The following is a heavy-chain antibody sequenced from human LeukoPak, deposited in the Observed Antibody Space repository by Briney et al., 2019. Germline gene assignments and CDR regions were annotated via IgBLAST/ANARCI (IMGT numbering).Heavy chain of an antibody. D-gene: IGHD5-18*01. CDR3: ARQREYSYGYSQYYFDY. V-gene: IGHV5-51*01. Sequence: GEPLKISCKGSGYSFTSYWIALVRQVPGKGLEWMGIVYPGDSDTRYSPSFQGQVTISVDKSITTAYLQWSSLKSSDTDMYYCARQREYSYGYSQYYFDYWGQGTLVTVSS. CDR2: VYPGDSDT. CDR1: GYSFTSYW. J-gene: IGHJ4*02.